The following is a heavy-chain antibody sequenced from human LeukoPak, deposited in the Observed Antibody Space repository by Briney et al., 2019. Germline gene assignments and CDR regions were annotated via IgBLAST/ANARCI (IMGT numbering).Heavy chain of an antibody. V-gene: IGHV3-7*01. D-gene: IGHD3-22*01. Sequence: PGGSLRLSCAASGFTFSSYWMSWVRQAPGKGLEWVANIKQDGSEKYYVDSVKGRFTISRDNAKNSLYLQMNSLRAEDTAVYYCARESHYYDSSRGSKFDYWGQGTLVTVSS. CDR1: GFTFSSYW. CDR2: IKQDGSEK. CDR3: ARESHYYDSSRGSKFDY. J-gene: IGHJ4*02.